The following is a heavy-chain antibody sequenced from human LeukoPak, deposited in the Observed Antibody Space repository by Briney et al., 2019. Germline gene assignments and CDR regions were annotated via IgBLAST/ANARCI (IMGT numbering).Heavy chain of an antibody. D-gene: IGHD4-17*01. CDR1: GGSISSSSYY. CDR2: INHSGST. Sequence: SETLSLTCTVSGGSISSSSYYWDWIRQPPGKGLEWIGEINHSGSTNYNPSLKSRVTISVDTSKNQFSLKLSSVTAADTAVYYCARGTTVTPYFDYWGQGTLVTVSS. V-gene: IGHV4-39*07. J-gene: IGHJ4*02. CDR3: ARGTTVTPYFDY.